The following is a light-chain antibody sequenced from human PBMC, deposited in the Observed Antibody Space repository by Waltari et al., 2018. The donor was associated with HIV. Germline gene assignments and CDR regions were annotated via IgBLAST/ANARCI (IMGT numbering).Light chain of an antibody. Sequence: YELTQPPSVSVAPGQTAMITCGGNNIESKSVQWYQQKPGQAPVLVIYFDLDRPSGSPERVSGSVSGNTATLTISRVDAGDEADYYCQVWDRSSDQVIFGGGTKLTVL. J-gene: IGLJ2*01. V-gene: IGLV3-21*04. CDR1: NIESKS. CDR2: FDL. CDR3: QVWDRSSDQVI.